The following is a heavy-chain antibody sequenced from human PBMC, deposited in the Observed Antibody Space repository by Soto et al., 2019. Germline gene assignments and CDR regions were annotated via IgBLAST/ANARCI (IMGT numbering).Heavy chain of an antibody. J-gene: IGHJ5*02. CDR2: INPNSGGT. Sequence: ASVKFSCKSSGYTFTGYYMHWVRQAPGQGLEWMGWINPNSGGTNYAQKFQGRVTMTRDTSISTAYMELSRLRSDDTAVYYCASSILVLTATQSVNWCDPWGQGNLVTVS. D-gene: IGHD2-21*02. V-gene: IGHV1-2*02. CDR1: GYTFTGYY. CDR3: ASSILVLTATQSVNWCDP.